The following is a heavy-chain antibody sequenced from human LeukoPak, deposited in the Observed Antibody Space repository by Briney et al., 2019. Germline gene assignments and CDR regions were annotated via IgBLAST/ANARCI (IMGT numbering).Heavy chain of an antibody. CDR1: GGTFSSYA. D-gene: IGHD4-17*01. V-gene: IGHV1-69*06. J-gene: IGHJ3*02. Sequence: SVKVSCKASGGTFSSYAISWVRQAPGQGLEWMGGIIPIFGTANYAQKFQGRVTMTEDTSTDTAYMELSSLRSEDTAVYYCAGTTVTTPDAFDIWGQGTMVTVSS. CDR3: AGTTVTTPDAFDI. CDR2: IIPIFGTA.